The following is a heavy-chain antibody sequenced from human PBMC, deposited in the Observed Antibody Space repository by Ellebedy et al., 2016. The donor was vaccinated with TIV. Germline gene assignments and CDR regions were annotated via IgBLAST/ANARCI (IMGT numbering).Heavy chain of an antibody. CDR1: GGSVVSGTYY. CDR2: IYYSGSS. V-gene: IGHV4-61*01. D-gene: IGHD6-19*01. J-gene: IGHJ2*01. Sequence: MPGGSLRLSCTVSGGSVVSGTYYWSWIRQTPGKGLEWIAYIYYSGSSYYSPSLKSRASISVDTSKNQFSLKVTSVSAADTAVYYCARINRRIGVPGTGYWYLDLWGQGSLVTVSS. CDR3: ARINRRIGVPGTGYWYLDL.